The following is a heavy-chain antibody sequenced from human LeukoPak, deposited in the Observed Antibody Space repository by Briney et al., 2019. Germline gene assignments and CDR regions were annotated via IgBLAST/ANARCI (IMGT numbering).Heavy chain of an antibody. D-gene: IGHD3-9*01. V-gene: IGHV3-9*01. CDR3: AKDYYDILTGPDY. CDR1: GFTFDDYA. Sequence: GRSLRLSCGASGFTFDDYAMHWVRQAPGKGLEWVSGISWNSGSIGYADSVKGRFTISRDNAKNSLYLQMNSLRAEDTALYYCAKDYYDILTGPDYWGQGTLVTVSS. J-gene: IGHJ4*02. CDR2: ISWNSGSI.